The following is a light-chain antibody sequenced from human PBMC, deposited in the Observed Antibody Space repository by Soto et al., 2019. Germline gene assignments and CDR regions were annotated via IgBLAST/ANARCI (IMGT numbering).Light chain of an antibody. CDR1: QNISRS. J-gene: IGKJ1*01. CDR3: QQYGSSKT. Sequence: EIVMTQSPATLSVSPGERATLSCRASQNISRSLAWYQQKPGQAPRLLIYGASSRATGIPDRFSGSGSGTDFTLTISRLEPEDFAVYYCQQYGSSKTFGQGTKVDIK. V-gene: IGKV3-20*01. CDR2: GAS.